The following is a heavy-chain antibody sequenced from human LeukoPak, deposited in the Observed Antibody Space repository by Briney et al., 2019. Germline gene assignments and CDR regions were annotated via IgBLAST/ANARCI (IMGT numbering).Heavy chain of an antibody. J-gene: IGHJ4*02. CDR1: GFTFSDHY. V-gene: IGHV3-72*01. CDR2: TRDKATSYTT. Sequence: GGSLRLSCVASGFTFSDHYMAWVRQAPGKGLEWVGRTRDKATSYTTDYAASVKGRFTISRDDSKNSLSLQMHSLKSEDTAVYYCARVGVMKTTVDYWGQGVLVTVSS. D-gene: IGHD4-11*01. CDR3: ARVGVMKTTVDY.